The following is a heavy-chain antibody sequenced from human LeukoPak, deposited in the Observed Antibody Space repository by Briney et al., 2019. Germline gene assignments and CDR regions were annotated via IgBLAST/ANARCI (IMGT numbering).Heavy chain of an antibody. Sequence: SETLSLTCTVSGGSISSYYWSWIRQPPGKGLEWIGYIYYSGSTNYNPPLKSRVTISVDTSKNQFSLKLSSVTAADTAVYYCARGIVWFDPWGQGTLVTVSS. CDR3: ARGIVWFDP. J-gene: IGHJ5*02. CDR2: IYYSGST. V-gene: IGHV4-59*01. D-gene: IGHD1-26*01. CDR1: GGSISSYY.